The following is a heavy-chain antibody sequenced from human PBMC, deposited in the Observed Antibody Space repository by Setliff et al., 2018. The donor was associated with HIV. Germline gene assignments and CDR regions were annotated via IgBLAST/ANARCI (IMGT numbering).Heavy chain of an antibody. D-gene: IGHD3-3*01. Sequence: SETLSLTCTVSGGSISNYYWSWIRQPPGKGLEWIGYIYYSGGTDYNPSLKSRVTISVDTSKDQFSLKLRSVTAADTAVYYCARAPSWRGYYPWGQGTLVTVSS. J-gene: IGHJ5*02. CDR2: IYYSGGT. V-gene: IGHV4-59*01. CDR1: GGSISNYY. CDR3: ARAPSWRGYYP.